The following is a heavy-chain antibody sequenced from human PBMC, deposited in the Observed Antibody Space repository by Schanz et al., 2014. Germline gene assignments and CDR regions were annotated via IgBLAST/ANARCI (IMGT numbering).Heavy chain of an antibody. J-gene: IGHJ4*02. CDR3: ARGRTFDD. V-gene: IGHV1-8*01. CDR1: GYTFTRYD. Sequence: VQLVQSGAEVKRPGASVRVSCKASGYTFTRYDINWVRQAPGQGLEWLGWMNPNSGNPGFAQKFRGRVTMTRNTSMSTAYRELHTLTSEDTAVYYGARGRTFDDWGQGTLVTVSS. CDR2: MNPNSGNP.